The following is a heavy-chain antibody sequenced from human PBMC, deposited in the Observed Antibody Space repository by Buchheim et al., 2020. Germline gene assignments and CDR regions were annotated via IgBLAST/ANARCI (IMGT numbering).Heavy chain of an antibody. Sequence: EVQLVESGGGLVKPGGSLRLSCAASGFTFSSYSMNWVRQAPGKGLEWVSSISSSSSYIYYADSVKGRFTISRDNAKNSLYLQMNSLRAEDTAVYYCASMTPSTVVIPPPFDYWGQGTL. CDR3: ASMTPSTVVIPPPFDY. CDR1: GFTFSSYS. D-gene: IGHD4-23*01. CDR2: ISSSSSYI. V-gene: IGHV3-21*01. J-gene: IGHJ4*02.